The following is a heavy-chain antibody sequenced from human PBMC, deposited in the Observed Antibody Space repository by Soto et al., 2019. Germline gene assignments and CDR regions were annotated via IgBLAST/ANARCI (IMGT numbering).Heavy chain of an antibody. J-gene: IGHJ4*02. CDR1: GNTFTSYD. CDR2: MRPNIGTT. D-gene: IGHD2-15*01. V-gene: IGHV1-8*01. CDR3: ARGGGRPSWCYFEY. Sequence: ASVKVSCKTSGNTFTSYDMNWVRQAPGQGLEWMGWMRPNIGTTGYAGKFQGRVSMTRNTSISTAYMELSGLTSEDTAVYYCARGGGRPSWCYFEYWGQGTRISVST.